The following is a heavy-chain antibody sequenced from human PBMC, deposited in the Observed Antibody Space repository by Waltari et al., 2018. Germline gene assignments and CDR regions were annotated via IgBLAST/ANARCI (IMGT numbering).Heavy chain of an antibody. J-gene: IGHJ3*02. CDR3: AAGVATPQGFGAFDI. V-gene: IGHV3-21*01. Sequence: EVQLVESGGGLVKPGGSLRLSCADSGFTFSSYSMNWVRQAPGKGLEWVSSISSSSSYINYADSVKGRFTISRDNAKNSLYLQMNSLRAEDTAVYYCAAGVATPQGFGAFDIWGQGTMVTVSS. D-gene: IGHD5-12*01. CDR2: ISSSSSYI. CDR1: GFTFSSYS.